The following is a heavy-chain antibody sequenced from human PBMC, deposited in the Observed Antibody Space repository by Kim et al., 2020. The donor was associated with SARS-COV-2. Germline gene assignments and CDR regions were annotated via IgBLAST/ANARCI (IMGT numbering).Heavy chain of an antibody. Sequence: GGSLRLSCTASGFTFGDYAMSWFRQAPGKGLEWVGFIRSKAYGGTTEYAASVKGRFTISRDDSKSIAYLQMNSLKTEDTAVYYCTSYYYDSSGYYSLHFGYWGQGTLVTVSS. CDR1: GFTFGDYA. CDR3: TSYYYDSSGYYSLHFGY. D-gene: IGHD3-22*01. J-gene: IGHJ4*02. CDR2: IRSKAYGGTT. V-gene: IGHV3-49*03.